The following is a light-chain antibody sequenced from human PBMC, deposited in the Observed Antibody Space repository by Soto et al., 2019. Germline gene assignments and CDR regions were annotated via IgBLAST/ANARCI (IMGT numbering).Light chain of an antibody. CDR3: QQYNNWPRT. CDR2: GAS. V-gene: IGKV3-15*01. Sequence: GMKQSPATLSVSPGERATLSCRASQSVSINLAWYQQKPGQAPRLLIYGASSRATGIPARFSGSGSGTEFTLTISSLQSEDSAVYFCQQYNNWPRTFGQGTNVDI. J-gene: IGKJ1*01. CDR1: QSVSIN.